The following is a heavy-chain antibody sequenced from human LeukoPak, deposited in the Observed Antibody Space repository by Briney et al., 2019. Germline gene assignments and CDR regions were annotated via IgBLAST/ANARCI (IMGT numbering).Heavy chain of an antibody. Sequence: SETLSLTCTVSGGSISSYYWSWIRQPPGKGLEWIGEINHSGSTNYNPSLKSRVTISVDMSKSQFSLRLTSVTAADTAVYYCARKNDFEIWGQGTLVTVSS. CDR3: ARKNDFEI. V-gene: IGHV4-34*01. D-gene: IGHD2/OR15-2a*01. CDR2: INHSGST. J-gene: IGHJ3*02. CDR1: GGSISSYY.